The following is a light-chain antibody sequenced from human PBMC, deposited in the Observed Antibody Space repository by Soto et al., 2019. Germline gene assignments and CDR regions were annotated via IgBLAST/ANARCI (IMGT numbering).Light chain of an antibody. Sequence: QSALTQPASVSGSPGQSITISCTGTSNDVGGYNYVSWYQQHPGKAPKLMIYEVSNRPSGVSNRFSGSKSGNTASLTISGLEAQDEDDDYYNSYTDRSTPPDVLGTGTKVTVL. CDR1: SNDVGGYNY. J-gene: IGLJ1*01. V-gene: IGLV2-14*01. CDR3: NSYTDRSTPPDV. CDR2: EVS.